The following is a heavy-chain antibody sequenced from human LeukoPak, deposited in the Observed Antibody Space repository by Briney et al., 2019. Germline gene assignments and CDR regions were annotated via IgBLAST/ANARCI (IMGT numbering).Heavy chain of an antibody. J-gene: IGHJ4*02. Sequence: GGSLRLSCAASGFTFSSYDMHWVRQATGKGLEWVSAIDTAGDTYYPGSVKGRFTISRENTRNSLYLQMSSLRAGDTAVYYCARVTSDSSGFAYYFDFWGQGTLVTVSS. V-gene: IGHV3-13*01. CDR1: GFTFSSYD. CDR2: IDTAGDT. CDR3: ARVTSDSSGFAYYFDF. D-gene: IGHD3-22*01.